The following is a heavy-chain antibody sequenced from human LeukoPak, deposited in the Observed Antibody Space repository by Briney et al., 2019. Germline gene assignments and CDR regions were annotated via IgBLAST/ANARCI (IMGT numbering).Heavy chain of an antibody. V-gene: IGHV7-4-1*02. CDR3: ARDFGDIVVVPAASGYYYYYYMDV. D-gene: IGHD2-2*01. CDR2: INTNTGNP. J-gene: IGHJ6*03. Sequence: ASVKVSCKAFGYTFTGYWMHWVRQAPGQGLEWMGWINTNTGNPTYAQGFTGRFVFSLDTSVSTAYLQISSLKAEDTAVYYCARDFGDIVVVPAASGYYYYYYMDVWGKGTTVTVSS. CDR1: GYTFTGYW.